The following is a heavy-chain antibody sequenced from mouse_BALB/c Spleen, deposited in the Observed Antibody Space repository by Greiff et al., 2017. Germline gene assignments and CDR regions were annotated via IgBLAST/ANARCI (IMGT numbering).Heavy chain of an antibody. CDR3: VRGPYAMDY. V-gene: IGHV2-9-2*01. J-gene: IGHJ4*01. Sequence: QVQLKESGPGLVAPSQSLSITCTVSGFSLTSYDISWIRQPPGKGLEWLGVIWTGGGTNYNSAFMSRLSISKDNSKSQVFLKMNSLQTDDTAIYYCVRGPYAMDYWGQGTSVTVSS. CDR1: GFSLTSYD. CDR2: IWTGGGT.